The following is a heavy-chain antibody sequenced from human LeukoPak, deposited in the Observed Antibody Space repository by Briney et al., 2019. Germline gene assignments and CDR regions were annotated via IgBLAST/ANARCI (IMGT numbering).Heavy chain of an antibody. CDR3: ARSTSPYCSSTSCYSYYYYGMDV. Sequence: GGSLRLSCVGSGFTFRSHAMSWVRQAPEKGLEFVSGIHENGGTTYYADSVKGRFTISRDNSKNTLYLQMNSLRAEDTAVYYCARSTSPYCSSTSCYSYYYYGMDVWGQGTTVTVSS. CDR2: IHENGGTT. CDR1: GFTFRSHA. D-gene: IGHD2-2*01. J-gene: IGHJ6*02. V-gene: IGHV3-23*01.